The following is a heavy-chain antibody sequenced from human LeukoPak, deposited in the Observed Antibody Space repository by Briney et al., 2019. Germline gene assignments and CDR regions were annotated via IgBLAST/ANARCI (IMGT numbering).Heavy chain of an antibody. Sequence: GSLKVSCKASGYTFTGYYMHWVRQAPGQGLEWMGWINPNSGGTNYAQKFQGRVTMTRDTSISTAYMELSRLRSDDTAVYYCARTQPPSKYSSSSFCGQGTLVTASS. CDR1: GYTFTGYY. J-gene: IGHJ4*02. D-gene: IGHD6-6*01. V-gene: IGHV1-2*02. CDR2: INPNSGGT. CDR3: ARTQPPSKYSSSSF.